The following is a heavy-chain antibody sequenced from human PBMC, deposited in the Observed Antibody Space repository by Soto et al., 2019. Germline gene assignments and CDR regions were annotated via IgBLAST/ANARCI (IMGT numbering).Heavy chain of an antibody. J-gene: IGHJ4*02. CDR3: AKAHKYEFWTDY. V-gene: IGHV3-30*18. D-gene: IGHD3-3*01. Sequence: QVQVVEAGGGVVPPGRSLRLSCAASGFTFSSHAMHWVRQAPGKGLEWVALISYDGNSKYYSDSVKGRFTISRDDSKSTVFLQMNSLGVEDTAMYYCAKAHKYEFWTDYWGQGTPVTVSS. CDR1: GFTFSSHA. CDR2: ISYDGNSK.